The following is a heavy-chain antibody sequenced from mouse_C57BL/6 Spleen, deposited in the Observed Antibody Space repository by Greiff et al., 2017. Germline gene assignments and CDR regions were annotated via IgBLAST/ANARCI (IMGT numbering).Heavy chain of an antibody. J-gene: IGHJ1*03. D-gene: IGHD1-1*01. Sequence: EVQRVESGGGLVKPGGSLKLSCAASGFTFSSYAMSWVRQTPEKRLEWVATISDGGSYTYYPDNVKGRVTISRDNAKNNLYLQMSHLKSEDTAMYYCARETTVEPWYFDVWGTGTTVTVSS. CDR2: ISDGGSYT. CDR1: GFTFSSYA. V-gene: IGHV5-4*01. CDR3: ARETTVEPWYFDV.